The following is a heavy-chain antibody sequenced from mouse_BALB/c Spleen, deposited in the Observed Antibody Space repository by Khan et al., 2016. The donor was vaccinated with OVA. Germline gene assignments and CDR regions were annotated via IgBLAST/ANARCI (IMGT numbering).Heavy chain of an antibody. D-gene: IGHD1-1*01. CDR1: GFTFSTYG. Sequence: EVMLVESGGDLVKPGGSLKLSCAASGFTFSTYGMSWVRQTPDRRLEWVATVSTGGSYTYYPDSVQGRFTISRDNAKNTLYLQMNRLNSDDTAIFYCTSHADYYDREGFAYWGQGTLVTVSA. CDR2: VSTGGSYT. V-gene: IGHV5-6*01. J-gene: IGHJ3*01. CDR3: TSHADYYDREGFAY.